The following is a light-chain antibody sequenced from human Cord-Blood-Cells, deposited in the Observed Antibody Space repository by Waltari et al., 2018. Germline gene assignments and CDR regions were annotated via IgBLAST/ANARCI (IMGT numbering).Light chain of an antibody. CDR1: SSNIGSNY. V-gene: IGLV1-47*01. CDR3: AAWDDSLSGRV. Sequence: QSVLTQPPSASGTPGQRVTISCSGSSSNIGSNYVYWYQQLPGTAPKLLIYRNKTRPSGVPDRFSGSESGTSASLAISGLRSEDEADYYCAAWDDSLSGRVFGGGTKLTVL. CDR2: RNK. J-gene: IGLJ3*02.